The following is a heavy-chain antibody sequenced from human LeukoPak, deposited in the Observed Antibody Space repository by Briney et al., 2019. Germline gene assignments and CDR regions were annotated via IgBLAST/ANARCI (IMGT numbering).Heavy chain of an antibody. J-gene: IGHJ4*02. Sequence: PSETLSLTCAVSGGSISSSSYYWGWIRQPPGKGLEWIGSIYYSGSTYYNPSLKSRVTIFVDTSKNQFSLKLSSVTAADTAVYYCARGFGELYQDPFDYWGQGTLVTVSS. D-gene: IGHD3-10*01. CDR1: GGSISSSSYY. CDR3: ARGFGELYQDPFDY. V-gene: IGHV4-39*07. CDR2: IYYSGST.